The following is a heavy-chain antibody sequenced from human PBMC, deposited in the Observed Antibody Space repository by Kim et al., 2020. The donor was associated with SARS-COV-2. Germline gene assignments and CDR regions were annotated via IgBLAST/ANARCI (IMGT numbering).Heavy chain of an antibody. D-gene: IGHD7-27*01. CDR2: YT. V-gene: IGHV3-21*01. CDR3: AADHGEEFDY. J-gene: IGHJ4*02. Sequence: YTYYADSVKGRFTISRDNAKNSLYLQMNSLRAEDTAVYYCAADHGEEFDYWGQGTLVTVSS.